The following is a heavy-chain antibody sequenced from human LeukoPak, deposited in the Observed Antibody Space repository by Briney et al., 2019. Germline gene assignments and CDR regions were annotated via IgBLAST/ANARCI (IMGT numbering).Heavy chain of an antibody. Sequence: PSETLSLTCAVSGYSIRSGYYWGWIRQPPGRGLQWIGTIYHSGSTYYNPSLRRRVAISVDTSKNQFSLKLSSVTAADTAVYYCATGPAHYDFWSGYYYWGQGTLVTVSS. J-gene: IGHJ4*02. D-gene: IGHD3-3*01. CDR1: GYSIRSGYY. CDR2: IYHSGST. V-gene: IGHV4-38-2*01. CDR3: ATGPAHYDFWSGYYY.